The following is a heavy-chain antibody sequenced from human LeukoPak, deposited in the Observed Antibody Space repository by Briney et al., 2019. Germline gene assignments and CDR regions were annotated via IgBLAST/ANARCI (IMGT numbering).Heavy chain of an antibody. CDR2: ITSSASTI. J-gene: IGHJ3*02. D-gene: IGHD1-26*01. V-gene: IGHV3-48*03. CDR3: AREKVGASYDAFDI. Sequence: GGSLRLSCAASGFTFSNYEMNWVRQAPGKGLEWVSYITSSASTIYYADSVKGRFTISRDNAKNSLYLQMNSLRAEDTAVYYCAREKVGASYDAFDIWGQGTLVTVSS. CDR1: GFTFSNYE.